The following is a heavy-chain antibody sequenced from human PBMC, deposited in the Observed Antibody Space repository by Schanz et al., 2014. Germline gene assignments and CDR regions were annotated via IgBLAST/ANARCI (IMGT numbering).Heavy chain of an antibody. Sequence: QVQLQESGPGQVRPSETLSLTCTVSGSDIRGFHWSWIRQFPGKGLEWIGYISYSGRTYYSPSLKSRLTMSVDTSKNQFSLRLSSVTAADTAIYYCSRGECSSTSCHEVAHPDDCGQGTLVTVSS. CDR1: GSDIRGFH. D-gene: IGHD2-2*01. V-gene: IGHV4-59*06. CDR3: SRGECSSTSCHEVAHPDD. J-gene: IGHJ4*02. CDR2: ISYSGRT.